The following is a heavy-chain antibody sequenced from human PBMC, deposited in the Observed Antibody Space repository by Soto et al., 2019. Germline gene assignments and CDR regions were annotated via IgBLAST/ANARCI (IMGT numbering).Heavy chain of an antibody. CDR2: IYWDDDK. CDR3: AHRRGSSYATDY. CDR1: GFSLSTSGVG. Sequence: QVTLKESGPTLVKPTQTLTLNCTFSGFSLSTSGVGVGWIRQPPGKALEWLAFIYWDDDKRYSPFLKSRLTITKDTSKNQVVLTMTTMDPVDTATYYCAHRRGSSYATDYWGQGTLVTVSS. J-gene: IGHJ4*02. V-gene: IGHV2-5*02. D-gene: IGHD1-26*01.